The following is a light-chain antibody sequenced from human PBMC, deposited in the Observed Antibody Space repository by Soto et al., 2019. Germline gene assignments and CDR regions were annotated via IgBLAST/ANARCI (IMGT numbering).Light chain of an antibody. CDR2: GAS. CDR3: QQRYTTSIT. CDR1: QRISTY. Sequence: DIKMTQSPSSLSASVGDRVTITCWASQRISTYLNWYQQKPGKAPKLLIYGASTLQGGVPSRFSGSGSGTDFTLTISSLQPEEFATYYCQQRYTTSITVGQGTRLEIK. J-gene: IGKJ5*01. V-gene: IGKV1-39*01.